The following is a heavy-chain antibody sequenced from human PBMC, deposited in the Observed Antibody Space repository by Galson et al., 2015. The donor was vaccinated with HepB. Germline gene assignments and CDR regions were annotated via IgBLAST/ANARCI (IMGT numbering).Heavy chain of an antibody. J-gene: IGHJ1*01. D-gene: IGHD6-13*01. Sequence: SVKVSCKASGYTFTSYYMHWVRQAPGQGLEWMGIINPSGGSTSYAQKLQGRVTMTRDTSTSTVYMELSSLRSEDTAVYYCARLAQQQLYYFQHWGQGTLVTVSS. CDR2: INPSGGST. CDR3: ARLAQQQLYYFQH. CDR1: GYTFTSYY. V-gene: IGHV1-46*04.